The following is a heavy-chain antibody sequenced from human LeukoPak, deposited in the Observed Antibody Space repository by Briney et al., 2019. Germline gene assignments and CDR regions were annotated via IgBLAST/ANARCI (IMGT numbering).Heavy chain of an antibody. Sequence: GGSLRLSCAASGFTFSNYAVMWVRQAPGQGLEWVSAITSGGSPRYADSVKGRFTISRDNSKNTLYLQINSLKTEDTVQYFCARDPNGDYIGAFEFWGQGTGVTVSS. J-gene: IGHJ3*01. D-gene: IGHD4-17*01. CDR1: GFTFSNYA. V-gene: IGHV3-23*01. CDR3: ARDPNGDYIGAFEF. CDR2: ITSGGSP.